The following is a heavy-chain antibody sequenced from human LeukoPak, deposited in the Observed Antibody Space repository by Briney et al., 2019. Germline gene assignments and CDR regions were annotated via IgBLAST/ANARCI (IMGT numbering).Heavy chain of an antibody. CDR3: ARVYQSAQYYFDY. D-gene: IGHD2-2*01. Sequence: SGTLSLTCTVSGGSIDSYYWSWIRQPPGKGLEWIGYIYYTGSTEYHPSLKSRVTISLDTSKNQFSLKLTSVTAADTAVYYCARVYQSAQYYFDYWGQGNLV. CDR1: GGSIDSYY. V-gene: IGHV4-59*01. CDR2: IYYTGST. J-gene: IGHJ4*02.